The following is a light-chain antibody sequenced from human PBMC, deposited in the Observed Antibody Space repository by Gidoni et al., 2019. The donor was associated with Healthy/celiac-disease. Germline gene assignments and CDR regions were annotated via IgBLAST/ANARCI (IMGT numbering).Light chain of an antibody. Sequence: QLVLPQSPSASASLGASVTLTCTLSSGHSSYAIAWHQQQPEKGPRYWMKLNSDGSHSKGDGIPGRFSGSSSGAERYLTIASRQSEDEADYYCQTWGTGIQVFGTGTKVTVL. CDR3: QTWGTGIQV. CDR2: LNSDGSH. J-gene: IGLJ1*01. V-gene: IGLV4-69*01. CDR1: SGHSSYA.